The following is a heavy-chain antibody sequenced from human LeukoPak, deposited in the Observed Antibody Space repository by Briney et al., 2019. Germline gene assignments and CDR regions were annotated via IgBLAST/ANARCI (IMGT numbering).Heavy chain of an antibody. D-gene: IGHD3-3*01. Sequence: PGGSLRLSCAASGXTVSSNYMSWVRQAPGKGLEWVSVIDRGGNTYYADSVKGRFTISRHNSRNTLYLQMNSLRAEDTAVYFCARNGEYYDFWSGYYYFDYWGQGTLVTVSS. CDR3: ARNGEYYDFWSGYYYFDY. CDR2: IDRGGNT. J-gene: IGHJ4*02. CDR1: GXTVSSNY. V-gene: IGHV3-53*04.